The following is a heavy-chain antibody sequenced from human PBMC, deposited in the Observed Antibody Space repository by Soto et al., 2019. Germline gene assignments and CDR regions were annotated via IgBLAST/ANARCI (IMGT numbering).Heavy chain of an antibody. V-gene: IGHV4-39*01. CDR3: AMFSWYDGDSITNYYMDF. CDR2: ISYTGNT. CDR1: GDSISSRSYY. D-gene: IGHD6-13*01. J-gene: IGHJ6*03. Sequence: LQESGPGLVKPSETLSLTCSVFGDSISSRSYYWAWIRRPPGMGLEWIASISYTGNTYYNPSLTSRAAISGDTSKNQFSLKLSFVTAADTAVYYCAMFSWYDGDSITNYYMDFWGNGATVTVSS.